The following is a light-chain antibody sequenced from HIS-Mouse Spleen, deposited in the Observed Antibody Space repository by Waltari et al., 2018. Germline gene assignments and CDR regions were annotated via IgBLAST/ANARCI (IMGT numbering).Light chain of an antibody. CDR1: SGGGGSYTL. CDR3: CSYAGSSTWV. J-gene: IGLJ3*02. V-gene: IGLV2-23*01. CDR2: EGS. Sequence: QSALTQPASVSGSPGPAITISCTGTSGGGGSYTLFSWYQQHPGKAPKLMIYEGSKRPSGVSNRFSGSKSGNTASLTISGLQAEDEADYYCCSYAGSSTWVFGGGTKLTVL.